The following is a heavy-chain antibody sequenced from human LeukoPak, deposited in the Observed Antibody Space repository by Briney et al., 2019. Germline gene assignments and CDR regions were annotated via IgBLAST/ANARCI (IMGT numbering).Heavy chain of an antibody. CDR1: GGSISSYY. J-gene: IGHJ3*02. V-gene: IGHV4-59*01. CDR2: IYYSGST. D-gene: IGHD3-22*01. Sequence: SETLSLPCTVSGGSISSYYWSWIRQPPGKGLEWIGYIYYSGSTNYNPSLKSRVTISVDTSKNQFSLRLSSVTAADTAVYYCARVASYYYDSSGYYEPGAFDIWGQGTMVTVSS. CDR3: ARVASYYYDSSGYYEPGAFDI.